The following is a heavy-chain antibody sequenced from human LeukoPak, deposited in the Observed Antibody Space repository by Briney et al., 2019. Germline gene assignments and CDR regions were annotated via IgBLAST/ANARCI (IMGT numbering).Heavy chain of an antibody. CDR2: MSGSGGST. CDR3: AKDVAVAGSFCPDY. J-gene: IGHJ4*02. D-gene: IGHD6-19*01. Sequence: GGSLRLSCAASGFTFSSYGMSWVRQAPGKGLEWVSAMSGSGGSTYYADAVKGRFTISRENSKNTLYLQMNSLRAEDTAVYYCAKDVAVAGSFCPDYWGRGTLVTVSS. CDR1: GFTFSSYG. V-gene: IGHV3-23*01.